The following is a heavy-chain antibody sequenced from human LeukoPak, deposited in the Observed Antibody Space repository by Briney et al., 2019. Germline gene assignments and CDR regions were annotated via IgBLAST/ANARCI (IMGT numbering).Heavy chain of an antibody. V-gene: IGHV1-18*01. CDR1: GYTFTSYG. D-gene: IGHD6-19*01. CDR2: ISAYNGNT. J-gene: IGHJ4*02. CDR3: ARGDTSLISTGWYYFDY. Sequence: ASVKVSCTASGYTFTSYGISWVRQAPGQGLEWMGWISAYNGNTNYAQKLQGRVTMTTDTSTSTAYMELRSLRSDDTAVYYCARGDTSLISTGWYYFDYWGQGTLVTVSS.